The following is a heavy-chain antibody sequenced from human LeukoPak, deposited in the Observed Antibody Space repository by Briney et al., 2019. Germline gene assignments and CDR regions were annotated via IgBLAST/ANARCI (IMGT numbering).Heavy chain of an antibody. CDR3: ARTARQQQSLDY. Sequence: PSETLSLTCTVSGGSISSNSYYWGWIRQPPGKGLEWIGSIYYSGSTYYNPSLKSRVTISVDTSKNQFSLKLSSVTAADTAVYYCARTARQQQSLDYWGQGTLVTVSS. CDR2: IYYSGST. CDR1: GGSISSNSYY. J-gene: IGHJ4*02. V-gene: IGHV4-39*01. D-gene: IGHD6-13*01.